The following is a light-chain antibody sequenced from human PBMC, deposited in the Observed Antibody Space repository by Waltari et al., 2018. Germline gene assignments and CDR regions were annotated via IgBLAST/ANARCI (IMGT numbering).Light chain of an antibody. CDR1: QSVSSSY. J-gene: IGKJ2*01. Sequence: EIVLTQSPGTLSLSPGESATLPCRASQSVSSSYLAWYQQKPGQAPRLLIYGASIRATGIPDRFSGSGSGTDFTLTISRLEPEDFAVYYCQQYGSSPYTFGQGTKLEIK. CDR3: QQYGSSPYT. CDR2: GAS. V-gene: IGKV3-20*01.